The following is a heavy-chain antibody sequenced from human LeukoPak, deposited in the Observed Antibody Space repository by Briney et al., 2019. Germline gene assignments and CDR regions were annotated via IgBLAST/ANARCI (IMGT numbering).Heavy chain of an antibody. CDR1: GFTFSSYA. Sequence: SGGSLRLSCAASGFTFSSYAVSWVRQAPGKGLEWVSAISGSGGSTYYADSVKGRFTISRDNSENTLYLQMNSLRAEDTAVYYCAKDLSYEGLSDYWGQGTLVTVSS. CDR2: ISGSGGST. J-gene: IGHJ4*02. D-gene: IGHD2/OR15-2a*01. V-gene: IGHV3-23*01. CDR3: AKDLSYEGLSDY.